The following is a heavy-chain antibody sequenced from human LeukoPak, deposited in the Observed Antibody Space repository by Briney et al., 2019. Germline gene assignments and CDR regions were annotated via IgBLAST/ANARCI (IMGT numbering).Heavy chain of an antibody. CDR3: AVGTDTAMVTAIDY. J-gene: IGHJ4*02. V-gene: IGHV4-59*01. D-gene: IGHD5-18*01. Sequence: SETLSLTCTVSGGSISSYYWSWIRQPPGKGLEWIGYIYYSGSTNYNPSLKSRVTISVDTSKNRFSLKLNSVTAADTAVYYCAVGTDTAMVTAIDYWGQGTLVTVSS. CDR2: IYYSGST. CDR1: GGSISSYY.